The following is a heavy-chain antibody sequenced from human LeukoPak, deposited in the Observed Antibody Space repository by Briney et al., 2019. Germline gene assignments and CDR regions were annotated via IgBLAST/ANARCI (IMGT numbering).Heavy chain of an antibody. V-gene: IGHV1-24*01. J-gene: IGHJ3*02. Sequence: GASVKVSCKVSGYTLTELSMHWVRQAPGKGLEWMGGFDPEDGETIYAQKFQGRVTMTEDTSTDTAYMELSSLRSKDTAVYYCATGRGYSSSSDAFDIWGQGTMVTVSS. D-gene: IGHD6-6*01. CDR1: GYTLTELS. CDR2: FDPEDGET. CDR3: ATGRGYSSSSDAFDI.